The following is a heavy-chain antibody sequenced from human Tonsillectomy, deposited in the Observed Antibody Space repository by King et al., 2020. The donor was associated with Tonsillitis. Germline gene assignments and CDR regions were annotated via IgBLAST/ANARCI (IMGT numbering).Heavy chain of an antibody. CDR2: IYHSGST. CDR3: ARDRFDSSSSVYYGMDV. J-gene: IGHJ6*02. D-gene: IGHD6-6*01. Sequence: VQLQESGPGLVKPSETLSLTCTVSGYSISSGYYWGWIRQPPGKGLEWIGSIYHSGSTYYNPSLKSRVTISVDTSKNQFSLKLSSVTAADTAVYYCARDRFDSSSSVYYGMDVWGQGTTVTVSS. CDR1: GYSISSGYY. V-gene: IGHV4-38-2*02.